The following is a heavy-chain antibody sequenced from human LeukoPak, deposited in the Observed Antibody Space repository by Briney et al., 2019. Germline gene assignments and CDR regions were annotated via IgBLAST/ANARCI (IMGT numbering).Heavy chain of an antibody. D-gene: IGHD2/OR15-2a*01. CDR2: IYHSGST. Sequence: PSETLSLTCTVSGGSISSGGYYWSWIRQPPGKGLEWIGYIYHSGSTYYNPFLKSRVTISVDRSKSQFSLKLSSVTAADTAVYYCAREEYGHWGQGTLVTVSS. CDR3: AREEYGH. CDR1: GGSISSGGYY. V-gene: IGHV4-30-2*01. J-gene: IGHJ4*02.